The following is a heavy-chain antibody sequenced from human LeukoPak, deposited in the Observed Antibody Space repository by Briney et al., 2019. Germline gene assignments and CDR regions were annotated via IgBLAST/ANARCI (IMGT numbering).Heavy chain of an antibody. J-gene: IGHJ4*02. CDR2: IRSRGSTI. CDR1: GFTFSSYE. D-gene: IGHD3-22*01. V-gene: IGHV3-48*03. Sequence: PGGSLRLSCAASGFTFSSYEMNWVRQAPGKGLEWVSYIRSRGSTIYYADSVKGRFTISRDNAKNSLYLQMNSLRAEDTAVYYCAGDGPSHRSTYDYDSSGYYPFDYWGQGTLVTVSS. CDR3: AGDGPSHRSTYDYDSSGYYPFDY.